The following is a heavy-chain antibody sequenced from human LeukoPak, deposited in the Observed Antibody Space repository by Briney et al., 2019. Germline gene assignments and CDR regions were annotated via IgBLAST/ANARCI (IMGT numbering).Heavy chain of an antibody. CDR3: ASADIAAAGLFDY. D-gene: IGHD6-13*01. Sequence: PSETLSLTCTVSGGALSSYYWSWIRQPPGKGLEWIGYIYYSGSTNYNPSLKSRVTISVDTSKNQFSLKLSSVTAADTAVYYCASADIAAAGLFDYWGQGTLVTVSS. J-gene: IGHJ4*02. CDR1: GGALSSYY. V-gene: IGHV4-59*08. CDR2: IYYSGST.